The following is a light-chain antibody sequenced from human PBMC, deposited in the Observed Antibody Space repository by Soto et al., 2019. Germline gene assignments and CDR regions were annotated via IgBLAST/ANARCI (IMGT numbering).Light chain of an antibody. CDR3: QAYDYSLTAFV. V-gene: IGLV1-40*01. CDR1: NSNLGAGYD. CDR2: GNR. J-gene: IGLJ3*02. Sequence: QSVLTQPPSVSGVPGQRVTISCTGNNSNLGAGYDVHWYQQLPGAAPKLVVFGNRNRPSVVPERFSGSKSGTSASLAITGLQAEDEADYYCQAYDYSLTAFVFGGGTKLTVL.